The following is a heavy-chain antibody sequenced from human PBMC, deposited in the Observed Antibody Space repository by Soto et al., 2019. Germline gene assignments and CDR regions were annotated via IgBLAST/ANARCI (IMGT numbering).Heavy chain of an antibody. V-gene: IGHV4-39*01. D-gene: IGHD2-2*01. CDR3: ARLVGGRGYYYYYGMDV. CDR2: VYYGGRS. Sequence: SETLSLTCTVSSAPVSSTTYTWGWIRQPPGKGLEWVASVYYGGRSYYNPTLNSRVTISVDTSKNQFSLKMTSVTAADTAVYYCARLVGGRGYYYYYGMDVWGQGTTVTVSS. J-gene: IGHJ6*02. CDR1: SAPVSSTTYT.